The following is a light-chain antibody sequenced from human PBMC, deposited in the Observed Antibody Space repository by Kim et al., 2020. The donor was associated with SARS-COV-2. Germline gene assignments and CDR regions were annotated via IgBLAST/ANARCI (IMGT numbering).Light chain of an antibody. CDR1: QSILYNPPNKSY. V-gene: IGKV4-1*01. CDR2: WAS. CDR3: QHYFTTPFT. Sequence: RATISCKSSQSILYNPPNKSYLAWYQQKPGQPPKLLCSWASTRESGVPDRFTGSGSGTDFTLTINNLQAEDVAVYYCQHYFTTPFTFGQGTKLEI. J-gene: IGKJ2*01.